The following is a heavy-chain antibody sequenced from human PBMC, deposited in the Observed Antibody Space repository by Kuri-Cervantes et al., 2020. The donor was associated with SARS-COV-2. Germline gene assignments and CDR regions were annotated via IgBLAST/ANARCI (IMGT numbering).Heavy chain of an antibody. J-gene: IGHJ4*02. CDR3: VKSITVSGTGFDY. CDR2: ISTTSSDI. V-gene: IGHV3-21*01. D-gene: IGHD6-19*01. CDR1: GFTFSIYN. Sequence: GGSLRLSCAASGFTFSIYNMNWVRQAPGKGLKWVSLISTTSSDIYYADSVRGRFTISRDNAKNSLSLQMNSLRAEDTAVYYCVKSITVSGTGFDYWGQGALVTVSS.